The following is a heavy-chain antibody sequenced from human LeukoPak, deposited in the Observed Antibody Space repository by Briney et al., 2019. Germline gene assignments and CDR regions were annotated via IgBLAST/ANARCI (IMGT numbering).Heavy chain of an antibody. J-gene: IGHJ5*02. V-gene: IGHV1-69*05. CDR1: GGTFSSYA. Sequence: AASVKVSCKASGGTFSSYAISWVRQAPGQGLEGMGGIIPIFGTANYAQKFQGRGKITTDESTRTAYMELSSLRSEDTAVYYCARGNSSSPRVNWFDPWGQGTLVTVSS. CDR2: IIPIFGTA. D-gene: IGHD6-6*01. CDR3: ARGNSSSPRVNWFDP.